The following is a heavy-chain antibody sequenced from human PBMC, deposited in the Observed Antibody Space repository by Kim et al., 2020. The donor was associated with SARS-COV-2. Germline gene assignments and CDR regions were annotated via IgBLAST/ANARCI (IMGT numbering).Heavy chain of an antibody. V-gene: IGHV3-74*01. CDR3: AREVVAGNGGLKY. D-gene: IGHD6-19*01. J-gene: IGHJ4*02. Sequence: CADSVKGRFTISEDNAKNMLFLKMKSLRDEDTAVYYCAREVVAGNGGLKYWGQGTLVTVSS.